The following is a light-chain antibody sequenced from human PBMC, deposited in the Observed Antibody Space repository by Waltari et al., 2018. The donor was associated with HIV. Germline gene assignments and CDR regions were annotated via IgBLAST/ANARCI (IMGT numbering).Light chain of an antibody. CDR2: WAS. CDR3: QQYFSTPNT. CDR1: QSVLYSSNNNNY. J-gene: IGKJ2*01. V-gene: IGKV4-1*01. Sequence: IVMTQSPDSLAVSLGAGATLNCKSSQSVLYSSNNNNYLAWYQQKPRQPPKLLIYWASNRESGVPDRFSGSGSATDFTLTITSLQAEDVAVYYCQQYFSTPNTFGQGTKLEIK.